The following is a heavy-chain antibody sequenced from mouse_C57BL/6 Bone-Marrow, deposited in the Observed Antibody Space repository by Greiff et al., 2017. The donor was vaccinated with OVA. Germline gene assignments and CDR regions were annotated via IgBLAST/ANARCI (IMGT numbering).Heavy chain of an antibody. CDR2: INPGSGGT. CDR3: ARYGWPHY. J-gene: IGHJ2*01. D-gene: IGHD1-1*02. V-gene: IGHV1-54*01. CDR1: GYAFTNYL. Sequence: VQGVESGAELVRPGTSVKVSCKASGYAFTNYLIEWVKQRPGQGLEWIGVINPGSGGTNYNEKFKGKATLTADKSSSTAYMQLSSLTSEVSAVSICARYGWPHYWGQGTTLTVSS.